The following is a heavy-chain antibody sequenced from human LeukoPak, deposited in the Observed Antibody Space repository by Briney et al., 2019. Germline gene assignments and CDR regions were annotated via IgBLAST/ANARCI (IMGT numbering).Heavy chain of an antibody. V-gene: IGHV3-30-3*01. D-gene: IGHD3-22*01. J-gene: IGHJ4*02. CDR2: ISYDGSNK. Sequence: QSGGSLRLSCAASGFTFSSYAMHWVRQAPGKGLEWVAVISYDGSNKYYADSVKGRFTISRDNSKNTLYLQMSSLRAEDTAVYYCVKGGVVVIYYFDYWGQGTLVTVSS. CDR3: VKGGVVVIYYFDY. CDR1: GFTFSSYA.